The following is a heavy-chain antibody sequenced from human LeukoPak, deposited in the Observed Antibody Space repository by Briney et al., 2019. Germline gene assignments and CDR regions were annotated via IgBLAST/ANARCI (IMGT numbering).Heavy chain of an antibody. CDR3: ARDLGRQFYGMDL. Sequence: GGSLRLSCAASGFTLSSYDINWVRQAPGKGLEWVSFISSSSNYIYYADSVKGRFTTSRDNARNSLYLQMNSLRAEDTALYYCARDLGRQFYGMDLWGQGTTVTVSS. D-gene: IGHD2-15*01. CDR2: ISSSSNYI. J-gene: IGHJ6*02. CDR1: GFTLSSYD. V-gene: IGHV3-21*01.